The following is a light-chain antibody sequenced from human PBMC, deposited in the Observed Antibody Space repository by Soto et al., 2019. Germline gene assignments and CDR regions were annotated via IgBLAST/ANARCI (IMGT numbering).Light chain of an antibody. CDR2: AAS. CDR1: QSIINY. Sequence: DIQMTQPPSSLSASVGDRVTITCRASQSIINYLNWYQQKPGKAPKLLIYAASSLQSGVPSRFSGSGSGTDFTLTISSLQPEDFATYYCQQSYNTPRTFGQGTKLEIK. CDR3: QQSYNTPRT. V-gene: IGKV1-39*01. J-gene: IGKJ2*01.